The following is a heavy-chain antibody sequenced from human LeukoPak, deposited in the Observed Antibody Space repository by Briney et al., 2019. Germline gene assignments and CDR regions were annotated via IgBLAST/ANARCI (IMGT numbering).Heavy chain of an antibody. J-gene: IGHJ4*02. V-gene: IGHV4-59*01. CDR1: GGSISSYY. Sequence: PSETLSLTCTVSGGSISSYYWSWIRQPPGKGLEWIGYIYYSGSTNYNPSLKSRVTISVDTSKNQFSLKLSSVTAADTAVYYCARQTRKNYDILTGYYISTYFDYWGQGTLVTVSS. CDR2: IYYSGST. D-gene: IGHD3-9*01. CDR3: ARQTRKNYDILTGYYISTYFDY.